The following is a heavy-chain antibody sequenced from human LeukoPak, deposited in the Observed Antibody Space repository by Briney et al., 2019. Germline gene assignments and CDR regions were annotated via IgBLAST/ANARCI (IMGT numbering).Heavy chain of an antibody. CDR1: GGTFSSYA. J-gene: IGHJ6*02. Sequence: SVKVSCKASGGTFSSYAISWVRQAPGQGLEWMGGIIPIFGTANYAQKFQGRVTITADESTSTAYMELSSLRSEDTAVYYCASGGVYYYDSSGYGMDVWGQGPRSPSP. V-gene: IGHV1-69*01. D-gene: IGHD3-22*01. CDR2: IIPIFGTA. CDR3: ASGGVYYYDSSGYGMDV.